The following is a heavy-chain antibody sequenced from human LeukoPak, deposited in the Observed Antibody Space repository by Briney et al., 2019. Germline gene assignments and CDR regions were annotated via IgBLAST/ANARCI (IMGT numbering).Heavy chain of an antibody. J-gene: IGHJ6*02. D-gene: IGHD3-22*01. CDR1: GYSISSGDY. V-gene: IGHV4-38-2*02. CDR2: IYHSGST. CDR3: ARTLVVVMYYGMDV. Sequence: SETLSLTCTVSGYSISSGDYWGWIRQPPGKGLEWIGSIYHSGSTYYNPSLKSRVTISVDTSKNQFSLKLSSVTAADTAVYYCARTLVVVMYYGMDVWGQGTTVTVSS.